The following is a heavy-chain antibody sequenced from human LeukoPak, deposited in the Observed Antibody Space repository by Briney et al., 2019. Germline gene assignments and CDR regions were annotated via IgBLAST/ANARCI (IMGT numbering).Heavy chain of an antibody. Sequence: ASVKVSCKGSGYTFTGYYMHWVRQAPGQGLEWMGWINPNSGGTNYAQKFQGRVTMTRDTSISTAYMELSRLRSDDTAVYYCARSIKRIVVVITPFDYWGQGTLVTVSS. J-gene: IGHJ4*02. CDR2: INPNSGGT. D-gene: IGHD3-22*01. CDR1: GYTFTGYY. V-gene: IGHV1-2*02. CDR3: ARSIKRIVVVITPFDY.